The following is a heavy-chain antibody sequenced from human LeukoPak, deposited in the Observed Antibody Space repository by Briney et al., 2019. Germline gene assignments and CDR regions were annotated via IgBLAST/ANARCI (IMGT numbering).Heavy chain of an antibody. CDR1: GFTFSSYS. Sequence: GGSLRLPCAASGFTFSSYSMNWVRQAPGKGLEWVSYISSSSSTIYYADSVKGRFTISRDNAKNSLYLQMNSLRAEDTAVYYCARVKGIAVAAPDYWGQGTLVTVSS. CDR2: ISSSSSTI. V-gene: IGHV3-48*04. D-gene: IGHD6-19*01. J-gene: IGHJ4*02. CDR3: ARVKGIAVAAPDY.